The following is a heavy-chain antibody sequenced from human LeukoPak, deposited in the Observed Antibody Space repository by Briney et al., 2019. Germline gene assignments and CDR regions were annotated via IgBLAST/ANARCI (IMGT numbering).Heavy chain of an antibody. Sequence: PGKSLRLSCAASGFSFDTHGMHWVRQAPGKGLEWVAVIWYDGSEKYYADSVEGRFTISRDNSKNTLFLQMDSLRPEDTAVYYCAKDHYGGSYYVDTWGQGTLVTVSS. J-gene: IGHJ4*02. CDR1: GFSFDTHG. V-gene: IGHV3-33*06. CDR3: AKDHYGGSYYVDT. CDR2: IWYDGSEK. D-gene: IGHD4-23*01.